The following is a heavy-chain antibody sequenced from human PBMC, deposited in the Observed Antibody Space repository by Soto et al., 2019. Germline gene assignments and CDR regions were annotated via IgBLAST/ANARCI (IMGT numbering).Heavy chain of an antibody. CDR2: ISGSGATT. CDR3: AKHLVVARGTGSWHRTPFDY. D-gene: IGHD5-12*01. J-gene: IGHJ4*02. V-gene: IGHV3-23*01. Sequence: GGSLRLSCSASGFTFSNYAMSWVRQAPGKGLEWVSTISGSGATTYYADSVKGRFSISRDNSMNTLYLQMNSLRAEDRALYYCAKHLVVARGTGSWHRTPFDYWGQGTPVTVSS. CDR1: GFTFSNYA.